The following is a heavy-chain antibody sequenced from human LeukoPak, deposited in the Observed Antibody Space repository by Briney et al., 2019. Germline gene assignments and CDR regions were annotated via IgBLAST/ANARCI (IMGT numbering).Heavy chain of an antibody. CDR1: GFSVSRNY. J-gene: IGHJ3*02. D-gene: IGHD2-8*01. CDR2: MYIGGST. V-gene: IGHV3-66*01. Sequence: PGGSLRLSCAASGFSVSRNYMNWVRQAPGKGLEWVSVMYIGGSTYYADSVRGRFTTSRDNSKNTLHLQMDSLRAEDTAVYYCAKDSDVYGIESPDALHIWGQGPMVTVSS. CDR3: AKDSDVYGIESPDALHI.